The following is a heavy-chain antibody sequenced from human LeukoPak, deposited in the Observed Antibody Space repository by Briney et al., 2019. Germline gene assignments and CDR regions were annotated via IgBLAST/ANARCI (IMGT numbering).Heavy chain of an antibody. CDR1: GGSISSGDHY. Sequence: SETLSLTCTVSGGSISSGDHYWSWIRQPPGKGLEWIGYIYYRGSTYYNPSLKSRVTIAVDTSKNPFSLKLSSVTAADTAVYYCARVIRTSYYDFWSGYYRGNNWFDPWGQGTLVTVSS. D-gene: IGHD3-3*01. CDR3: ARVIRTSYYDFWSGYYRGNNWFDP. J-gene: IGHJ5*02. V-gene: IGHV4-30-4*08. CDR2: IYYRGST.